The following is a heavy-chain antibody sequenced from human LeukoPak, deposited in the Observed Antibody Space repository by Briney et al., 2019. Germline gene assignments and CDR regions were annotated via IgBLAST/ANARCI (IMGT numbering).Heavy chain of an antibody. J-gene: IGHJ5*02. D-gene: IGHD5-18*01. CDR3: ARDSRGYSYGYWFDP. CDR2: IYYSGST. CDR1: GGSISSSSYY. Sequence: SETLSLTCTVSGGSISSSSYYWGWIRQPPGKGLEWIGSIYYSGSTYYNPSLKSRVTISVDTSKNQFSLKLSSVTAADTAVYYCARDSRGYSYGYWFDPWGQGTLVTVSS. V-gene: IGHV4-39*07.